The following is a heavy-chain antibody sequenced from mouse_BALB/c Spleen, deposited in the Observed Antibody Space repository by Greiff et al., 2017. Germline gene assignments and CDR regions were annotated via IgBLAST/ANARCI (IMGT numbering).Heavy chain of an antibody. D-gene: IGHD1-1*02. Sequence: EVQVVESGGGLVQPGGSLKLSCAASGFTFSSYGMSWVRQTPDKRLELVATINSNGGSTYYPDSVKGRFTISRDNAKNTLYLQMSSLKSEDTAMYYCARCGNYAMDYWGQGTSVTVSS. CDR2: INSNGGST. CDR3: ARCGNYAMDY. V-gene: IGHV5-6-3*01. J-gene: IGHJ4*01. CDR1: GFTFSSYG.